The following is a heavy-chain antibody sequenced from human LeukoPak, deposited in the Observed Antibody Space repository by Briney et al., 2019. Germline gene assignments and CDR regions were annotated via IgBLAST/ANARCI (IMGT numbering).Heavy chain of an antibody. CDR2: INPNSGGT. V-gene: IGHV1-2*02. CDR1: GYTFTGYY. Sequence: ASVKVSCKASGYTFTGYYMHWVRQAPGQGLEWMGWINPNSGGTNYAQKFQGRVTMTRDTSISTAYMELSRLRADDTAVYYCARVGTRTSSTTVGYWGQGTLVTVSS. D-gene: IGHD1-1*01. J-gene: IGHJ4*02. CDR3: ARVGTRTSSTTVGY.